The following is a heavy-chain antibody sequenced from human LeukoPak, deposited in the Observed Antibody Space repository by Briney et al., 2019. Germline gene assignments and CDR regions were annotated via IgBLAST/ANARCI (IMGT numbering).Heavy chain of an antibody. Sequence: ASVTDSFMATGYTYTDYYMHWVRQAPGQGLEWMGWINPNSGGSNYAQKFQGRVTMTRDTSISTAYMELSRLRSDDTAVYYCARDLGEQWLVWGQGTLVTVSS. CDR2: INPNSGGS. CDR3: ARDLGEQWLV. CDR1: GYTYTDYY. D-gene: IGHD6-19*01. V-gene: IGHV1-2*02. J-gene: IGHJ4*02.